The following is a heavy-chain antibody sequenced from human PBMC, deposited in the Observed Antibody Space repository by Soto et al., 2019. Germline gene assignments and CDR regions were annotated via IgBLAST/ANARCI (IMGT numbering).Heavy chain of an antibody. D-gene: IGHD5-18*01. J-gene: IGHJ4*02. Sequence: GGSLRLSCAASGFTFSNAWMNWVRQAPGKGLEWVGRIKSKTDSGTTDYAAPWKGRFSISSDDSKNTLYLQMNSLKTEDTAVYYCTTGYNPLSYGYVDYWGQGTLVTVSS. CDR3: TTGYNPLSYGYVDY. CDR1: GFTFSNAW. CDR2: IKSKTDSGTT. V-gene: IGHV3-15*07.